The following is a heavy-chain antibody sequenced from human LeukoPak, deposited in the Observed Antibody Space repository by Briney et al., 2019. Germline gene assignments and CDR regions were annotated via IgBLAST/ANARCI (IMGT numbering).Heavy chain of an antibody. CDR3: AAYTHWVAGDV. CDR2: MNQDGSAK. CDR1: GFTFSDSW. Sequence: GGSLRLSCAASGFTFSDSWMSWVRQAPGKGLEWVANMNQDGSAKGYVDSVKGRFTISRDNARNSLYLQMSSLRPEDTAVYYCAAYTHWVAGDVWGQGTTVTVSS. D-gene: IGHD3-16*01. J-gene: IGHJ6*02. V-gene: IGHV3-7*01.